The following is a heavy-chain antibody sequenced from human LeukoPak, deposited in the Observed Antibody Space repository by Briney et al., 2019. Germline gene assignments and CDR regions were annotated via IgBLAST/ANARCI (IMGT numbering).Heavy chain of an antibody. D-gene: IGHD1-26*01. Sequence: SQTLSLTCTVSGGSISSGGYYWSWIRQHPGKGLEWIGYIYYSGSTYYNPSLKSRVTISVDTSKNQFSLKLSSVTAADTAVYYCARPWELPPAAFDIWGQGTMVTVSS. CDR3: ARPWELPPAAFDI. V-gene: IGHV4-31*03. CDR1: GGSISSGGYY. CDR2: IYYSGST. J-gene: IGHJ3*02.